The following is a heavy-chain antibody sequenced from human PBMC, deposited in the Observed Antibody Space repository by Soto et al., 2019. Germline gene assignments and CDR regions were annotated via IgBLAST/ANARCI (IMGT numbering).Heavy chain of an antibody. CDR1: GYTFTSYD. V-gene: IGHV1-8*01. CDR3: ARGRPDYGDY. Sequence: QVQLVQSGAEVKKPGASVKVSCKASGYTFTSYDINWVRQATGQGLEWMGWMNPNSGNTAYAQKFQARVTMTRNTSLRTAYMELSSRRSEDTAVYYCARGRPDYGDYWGQGTLVTVSS. CDR2: MNPNSGNT. J-gene: IGHJ4*02.